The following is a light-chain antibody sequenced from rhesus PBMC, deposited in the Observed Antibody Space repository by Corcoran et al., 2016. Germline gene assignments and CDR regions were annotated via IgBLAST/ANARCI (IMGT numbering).Light chain of an antibody. V-gene: IGKV1-46*01. J-gene: IGKJ4*01. CDR2: NAS. CDR1: QSFSSS. CDR3: QQYYSYTLT. Sequence: DIQMTQSPSSLSASVGDTVTITCRASQSFSSSLAWYQQKPGNAPKLLIYNASCLQSGVPSRFSGSKLGTDFTLTISSLQPEDIASYYCQQYYSYTLTFSGGTKVEIK.